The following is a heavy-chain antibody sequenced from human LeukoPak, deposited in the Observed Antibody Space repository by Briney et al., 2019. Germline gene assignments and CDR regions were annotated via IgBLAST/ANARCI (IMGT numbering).Heavy chain of an antibody. CDR3: ARCPMIVGRAFDI. CDR2: IYHSGST. V-gene: IGHV4-39*02. J-gene: IGHJ3*02. CDR1: GGSISSSNYN. Sequence: SETLSLTCTVSGGSISSSNYNLGWIRQPPGKGLEWIGNIYHSGSTSYNPSLKSRVTISVDTSKNHFSLKLTSVTATDTAVYSCARCPMIVGRAFDIWGQGTMVTVSS. D-gene: IGHD3-22*01.